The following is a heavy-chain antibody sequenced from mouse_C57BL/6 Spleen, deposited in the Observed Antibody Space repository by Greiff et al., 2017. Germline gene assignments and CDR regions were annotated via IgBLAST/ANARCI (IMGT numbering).Heavy chain of an antibody. D-gene: IGHD3-3*01. V-gene: IGHV1-22*01. Sequence: SGPELVKPGASVKMSCKASGYTFTDYNMHWVKQSHGKSLEWIGYINPNNGGTSYNQKFKGKATLTVNKSSSTAYMELRSLTSEDSAVYYCATGLGRYFDVWGTGTTVTVSS. J-gene: IGHJ1*03. CDR1: GYTFTDYN. CDR2: INPNNGGT. CDR3: ATGLGRYFDV.